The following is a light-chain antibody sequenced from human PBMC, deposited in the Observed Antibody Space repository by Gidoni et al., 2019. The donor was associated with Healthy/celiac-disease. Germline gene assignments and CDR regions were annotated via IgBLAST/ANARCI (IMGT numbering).Light chain of an antibody. Sequence: DIQMTQSPSSLSASVGDRVTITCRSSQSISSYLNWYKQKPGKAPKLLIYAASSLQSAVPSRFSGSGSETDFTITISRLQPEDVATYYCQQSYSTQAFGQGTKVEIK. CDR1: QSISSY. CDR3: QQSYSTQA. V-gene: IGKV1-39*01. CDR2: AAS. J-gene: IGKJ1*01.